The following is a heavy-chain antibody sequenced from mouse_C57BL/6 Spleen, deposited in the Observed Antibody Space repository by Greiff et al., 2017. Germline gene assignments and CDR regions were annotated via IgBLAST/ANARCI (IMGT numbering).Heavy chain of an antibody. CDR1: GYSITSGYY. D-gene: IGHD1-1*01. V-gene: IGHV3-6*01. CDR3: ARDSTTVFDY. Sequence: ESGPGLVKPSQSLSLTCSVTGYSITSGYYWNWIRQFPGNKLEWMGYISYDGSNNYNPSLKNRISITRDTSKNQFFLKLNSVTTEDTATYYCARDSTTVFDYWGQGTTLTVSA. CDR2: ISYDGSN. J-gene: IGHJ2*01.